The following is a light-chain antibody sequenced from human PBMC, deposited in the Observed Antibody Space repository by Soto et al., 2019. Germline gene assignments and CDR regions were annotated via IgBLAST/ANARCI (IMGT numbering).Light chain of an antibody. CDR3: QQYKTYMYT. CDR2: KAS. J-gene: IGKJ2*01. V-gene: IGKV1-5*03. Sequence: DVPMTQSPSTLSASVGDRVTITCRASQSISSWLAWYQQKPGKAPKLLIYKASSLEGGVPSRFSGSGSGTEFTLTISSLQPDDFATYYCQQYKTYMYTFAQGTKLEIK. CDR1: QSISSW.